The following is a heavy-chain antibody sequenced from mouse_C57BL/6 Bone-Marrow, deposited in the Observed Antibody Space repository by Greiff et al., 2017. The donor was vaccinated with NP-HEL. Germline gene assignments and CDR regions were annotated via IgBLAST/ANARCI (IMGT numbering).Heavy chain of an antibody. V-gene: IGHV7-3*01. D-gene: IGHD2-4*01. CDR2: IRNKANGYTT. CDR3: ARYSYDYVDY. CDR1: GFTFTDYY. J-gene: IGHJ2*01. Sequence: EVKLVESGGGLVQPGGSLSLSCAASGFTFTDYYMSWVRQPPGKALEWLGFIRNKANGYTTEYSASVKGRFTISRDNSQSILYLQMNALRAEDSATYYCARYSYDYVDYWGQGTTLTVSS.